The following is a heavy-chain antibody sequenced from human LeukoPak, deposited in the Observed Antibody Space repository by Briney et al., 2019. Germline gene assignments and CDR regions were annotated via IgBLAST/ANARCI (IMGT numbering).Heavy chain of an antibody. Sequence: GGSLRLSCAASGFTFSSYSMNWVRQAPGKGLEWVSSISSSSSYIYYADSVKGRFTFSRDNAKNSLYLQMNSLRAEDTAVYYCAREFCSGGSCRAAFDIWGQGTMVTVSS. D-gene: IGHD2-15*01. CDR2: ISSSSSYI. CDR1: GFTFSSYS. J-gene: IGHJ3*02. V-gene: IGHV3-21*01. CDR3: AREFCSGGSCRAAFDI.